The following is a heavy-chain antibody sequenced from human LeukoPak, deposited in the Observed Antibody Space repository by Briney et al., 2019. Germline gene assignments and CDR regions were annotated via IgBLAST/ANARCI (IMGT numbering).Heavy chain of an antibody. CDR3: ARGPGDYVWGIYFVY. V-gene: IGHV3-33*01. CDR2: IWYDGSNK. CDR1: GFTFSSYG. Sequence: GGSLRLSCAASGFTFSSYGMHWVRQAPGKGLEWVAVIWYDGSNKYYADSVKGRFTISRDNSKNTLYLQMNSLRAEDTAVYYCARGPGDYVWGIYFVYWGQGTLVTVSS. J-gene: IGHJ4*02. D-gene: IGHD3-16*01.